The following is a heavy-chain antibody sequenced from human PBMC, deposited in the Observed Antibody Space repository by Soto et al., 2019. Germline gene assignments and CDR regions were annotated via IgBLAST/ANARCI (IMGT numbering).Heavy chain of an antibody. CDR3: AREELNCGGDCFAF. V-gene: IGHV3-48*03. D-gene: IGHD2-21*01. CDR1: GFTFNSYE. Sequence: GGSLRLSXAASGFTFNSYEFNWVRQAPGKGLEWISYIGVSETTTYYAGSVRGRFTVSRDNAKNSVYLQMNSLTAEDTALYYCAREELNCGGDCFAFWGRGALVTVSS. J-gene: IGHJ4*02. CDR2: IGVSETTT.